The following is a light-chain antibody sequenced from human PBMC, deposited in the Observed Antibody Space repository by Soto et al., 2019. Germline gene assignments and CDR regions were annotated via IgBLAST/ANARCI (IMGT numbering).Light chain of an antibody. CDR2: GTS. V-gene: IGKV3-20*01. CDR1: QSASSNY. Sequence: EIVLTQSPGTLSLSPGDRATLPCRASQSASSNYLAWYQQKPGQAPRLLIYGTSSRATGIPDRFSGSGSGTDFTLTIRRLEPEDFAVYYCQQYNASMYTFGQGTNLEFK. J-gene: IGKJ2*01. CDR3: QQYNASMYT.